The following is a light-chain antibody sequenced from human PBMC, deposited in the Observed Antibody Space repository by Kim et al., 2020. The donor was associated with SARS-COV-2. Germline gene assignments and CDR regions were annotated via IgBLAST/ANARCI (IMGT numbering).Light chain of an antibody. CDR3: QQYNSWPIT. V-gene: IGKV3-15*01. J-gene: IGKJ5*01. CDR2: DAS. Sequence: VSPGKRATLSCRASQRISTHVAWYQQKPGQAPRLLVYDASTRATDIPARFSGSGSGTEFTLTISSLQSEDLAVYYCQQYNSWPITFGQGTRLEIK. CDR1: QRISTH.